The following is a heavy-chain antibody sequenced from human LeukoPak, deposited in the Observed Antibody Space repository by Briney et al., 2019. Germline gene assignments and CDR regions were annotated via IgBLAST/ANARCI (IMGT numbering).Heavy chain of an antibody. CDR3: AREVGGSAFDI. V-gene: IGHV3-23*01. Sequence: GGSLRLSCSASGFTFSSSALSWVRQAPGKGLAWVSVIGGSGGTTYYADSVKGRFTISRDDSKNTLYLQMNSLRAEDTAVYYCAREVGGSAFDIWGQGTMVTVSS. CDR2: IGGSGGTT. CDR1: GFTFSSSA. D-gene: IGHD3-16*01. J-gene: IGHJ3*02.